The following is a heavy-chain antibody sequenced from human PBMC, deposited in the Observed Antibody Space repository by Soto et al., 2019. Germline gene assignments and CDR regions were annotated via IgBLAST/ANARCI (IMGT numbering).Heavy chain of an antibody. J-gene: IGHJ6*03. CDR2: IYYSGST. Sequence: SETLSLTCTVSGGSISSYYWSWIRQPPGKGLEWIGYIYYSGSTNYNPSLKSRVTISVDTSKNQFSLKLSSVAAADTAVYYCAREVYYDILTGYSGDYYYMDVWGKGTTVTVSS. CDR1: GGSISSYY. V-gene: IGHV4-59*01. CDR3: AREVYYDILTGYSGDYYYMDV. D-gene: IGHD3-9*01.